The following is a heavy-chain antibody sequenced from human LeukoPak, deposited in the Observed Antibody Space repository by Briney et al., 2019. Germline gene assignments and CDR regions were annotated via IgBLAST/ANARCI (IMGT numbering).Heavy chain of an antibody. Sequence: PGGSLRLSCAAAGFTFSSYSMNWVRQAPGKGLEWVSSISSSSSYIYYADSVKGRFTISRDNAKNSLYLQMNSLRAEDTAVYYCARDEGIAVFDPWGQGTLVTVSS. CDR3: ARDEGIAVFDP. J-gene: IGHJ5*02. V-gene: IGHV3-21*01. CDR2: ISSSSSYI. D-gene: IGHD6-19*01. CDR1: GFTFSSYS.